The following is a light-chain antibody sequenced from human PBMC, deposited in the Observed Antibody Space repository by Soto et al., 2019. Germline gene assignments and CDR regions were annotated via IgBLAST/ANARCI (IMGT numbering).Light chain of an antibody. Sequence: DIPMTQFPSSVSASVGDTVTITCRANQAIDAWLAWYQQKPVKAPKLLMYGSSTLQSGVPSHLSGSRSGTDFILTITSLQPEDFATYFCQQAKDFPLTFGGGTKVEIK. CDR3: QQAKDFPLT. CDR1: QAIDAW. V-gene: IGKV1-12*01. J-gene: IGKJ4*01. CDR2: GSS.